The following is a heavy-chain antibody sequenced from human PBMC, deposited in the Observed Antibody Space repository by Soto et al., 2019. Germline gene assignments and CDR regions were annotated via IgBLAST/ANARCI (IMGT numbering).Heavy chain of an antibody. V-gene: IGHV3-30-3*01. CDR2: ISYDGNIK. D-gene: IGHD2-15*01. Sequence: HWVRQAPGKGLECVAVISYDGNIKRYADSVKGRFTISRDNSENTLYLQMNSLRPEDTAVYYCARAGYCSGGRCYSPYYYYYGMDVWGQGTTVTAP. J-gene: IGHJ6*02. CDR3: ARAGYCSGGRCYSPYYYYYGMDV.